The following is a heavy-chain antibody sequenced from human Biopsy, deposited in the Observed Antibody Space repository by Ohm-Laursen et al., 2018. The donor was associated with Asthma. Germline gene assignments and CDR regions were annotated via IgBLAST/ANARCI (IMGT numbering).Heavy chain of an antibody. Sequence: SLRLSCAASGFTFSSYGMHWVHQAPGKGLEWVAVISYDGSNKYYADSVKGRFTISRDNSKNTLYLQMNSLRAEDTAVYYCASQSSGPDFWSGYYYFDYWGQGVLVTVSS. CDR3: ASQSSGPDFWSGYYYFDY. J-gene: IGHJ4*02. D-gene: IGHD3-3*01. CDR1: GFTFSSYG. CDR2: ISYDGSNK. V-gene: IGHV3-30*03.